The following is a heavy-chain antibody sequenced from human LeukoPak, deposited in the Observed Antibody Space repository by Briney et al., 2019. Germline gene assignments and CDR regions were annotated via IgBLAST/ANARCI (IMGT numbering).Heavy chain of an antibody. J-gene: IGHJ3*02. CDR3: AKDPSGTVRSAFDI. D-gene: IGHD1-14*01. CDR1: GFTFSSYG. V-gene: IGHV3-30*02. Sequence: PGGSLRLSCAASGFTFSSYGMHWVRQAPGKGLGWVAFIRYDGSNKYYADSVKGRFTISRDNSKNTLYLQMNSLRAEDTAVYYCAKDPSGTVRSAFDIWGQGTMVTVSS. CDR2: IRYDGSNK.